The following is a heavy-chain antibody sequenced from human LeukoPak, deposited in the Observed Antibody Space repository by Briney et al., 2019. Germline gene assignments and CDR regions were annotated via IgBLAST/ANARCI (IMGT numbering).Heavy chain of an antibody. CDR2: IRYDGNNK. CDR1: GFTFSSYS. V-gene: IGHV3-30*02. CDR3: AKGRDSGSYYVPLDS. J-gene: IGHJ4*02. D-gene: IGHD1-26*01. Sequence: HPGGSLRLSCAASGFTFSSYSMNWVRQAPGKGLEWVAFIRYDGNNKYYTDSVKGRFTISRDNSKSTLYLQMNSLRAEDTAVYYCAKGRDSGSYYVPLDSWGQGTLVTVSS.